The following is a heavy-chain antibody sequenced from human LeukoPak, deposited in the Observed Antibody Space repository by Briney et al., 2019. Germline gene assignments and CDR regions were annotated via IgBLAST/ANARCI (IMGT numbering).Heavy chain of an antibody. CDR2: MNPNSGNT. V-gene: IGHV1-8*02. Sequence: ASVKVSCKASGYTFTSYYMHWVRQAPGQGLEWMGCMNPNSGNTGYAQKFQGRVTMTRNTSISTAYMELSSLRSEDTAVYYCARGFYYGPPWGQGTLVTVSS. CDR1: GYTFTSYY. J-gene: IGHJ4*02. D-gene: IGHD3-10*01. CDR3: ARGFYYGPP.